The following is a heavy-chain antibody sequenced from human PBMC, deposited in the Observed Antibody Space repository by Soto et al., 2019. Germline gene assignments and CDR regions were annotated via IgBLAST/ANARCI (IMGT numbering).Heavy chain of an antibody. CDR1: GFSVSSNY. D-gene: IGHD2-15*01. CDR2: IHNGGET. Sequence: GGSLRLSCAASGFSVSSNYMNWVRQAPGKGLEWVSIIHNGGETYYADSVKGRFTVSRDNSKNTVFIQMNSLRVEDTAVYCCARDSWCQYWGQGTLVTVSS. V-gene: IGHV3-66*01. CDR3: ARDSWCQY. J-gene: IGHJ1*01.